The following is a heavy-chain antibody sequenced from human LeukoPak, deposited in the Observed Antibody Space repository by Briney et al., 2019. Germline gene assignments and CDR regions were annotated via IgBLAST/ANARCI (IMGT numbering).Heavy chain of an antibody. CDR3: ARDRNTIFGVVIYWFDP. D-gene: IGHD3-3*01. CDR1: GYTFTGYY. Sequence: ASVKVSCKASGYTFTGYYMHWVRQAPGQGLEWMGIINPSGGSTSYAQKFQGRVTMTRDTSTSTVYMELSSLRSEDTAVYYCARDRNTIFGVVIYWFDPWGQGTLATVSS. CDR2: INPSGGST. V-gene: IGHV1-46*01. J-gene: IGHJ5*02.